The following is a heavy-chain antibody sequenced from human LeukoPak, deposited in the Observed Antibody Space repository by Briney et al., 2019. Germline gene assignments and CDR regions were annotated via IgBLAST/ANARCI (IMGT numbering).Heavy chain of an antibody. D-gene: IGHD2-15*01. Sequence: GGSLRLFCAASGFTFSSYVMHWVRQAPGKGLEWVAVIWYDGSNKYYADSVKGRFTISRDNSKNTLYLQMNSLRAEDTAVYYCASKYCSGGSCYWGLDYWGQGTLVTVSS. J-gene: IGHJ4*02. CDR1: GFTFSSYV. CDR2: IWYDGSNK. V-gene: IGHV3-33*01. CDR3: ASKYCSGGSCYWGLDY.